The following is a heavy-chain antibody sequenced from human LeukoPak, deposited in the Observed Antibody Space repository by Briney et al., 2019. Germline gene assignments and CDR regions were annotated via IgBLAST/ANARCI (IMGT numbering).Heavy chain of an antibody. CDR3: ARGLISGTRSYFYYYLDV. J-gene: IGHJ6*03. Sequence: PSETLSLTCSVSGGSIRSTTYYWGWIRQPPGKGLEWIGYIFDSGTTSYNPSLKSRVSISTDTAKNQFSLKLSSVTAADTAVYYCARGLISGTRSYFYYYLDVWGKGTTVTVSS. CDR2: IFDSGTT. CDR1: GGSIRSTTYY. D-gene: IGHD1-20*01. V-gene: IGHV4-61*05.